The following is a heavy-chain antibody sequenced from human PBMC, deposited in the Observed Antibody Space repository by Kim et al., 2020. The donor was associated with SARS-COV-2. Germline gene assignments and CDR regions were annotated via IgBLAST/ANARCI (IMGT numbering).Heavy chain of an antibody. Sequence: SESLSLTCDVNGGSFSGYYWAWIRQPPGKGLEWIGEINYRGSTSYTPSSKSRVSISEDMSKNQSPLKLTSVTAADTAIFYCPRRNYLGSWGASGGMDVWG. J-gene: IGHJ6*01. CDR1: GGSFSGYY. V-gene: IGHV4-34*01. D-gene: IGHD3-10*01. CDR3: PRRNYLGSWGASGGMDV. CDR2: INYRGST.